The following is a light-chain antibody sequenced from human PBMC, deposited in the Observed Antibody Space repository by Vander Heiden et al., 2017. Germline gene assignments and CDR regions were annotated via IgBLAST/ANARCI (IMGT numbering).Light chain of an antibody. CDR1: QSVSSY. J-gene: IGKJ4*01. CDR2: DAF. CDR3: QQRSNWPPLT. V-gene: IGKV3-11*01. Sequence: IVLTQSPATLPLSPGERATLSCRASQSVSSYLAWYQQKPGQAPRLLIYDAFNRATGIPARFSGSGSGTDFTLTISSLEPEDFAVYYCQQRSNWPPLTFGGGTKVEIK.